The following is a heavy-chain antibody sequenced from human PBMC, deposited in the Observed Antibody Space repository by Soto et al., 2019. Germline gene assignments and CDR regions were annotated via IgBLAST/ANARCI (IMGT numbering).Heavy chain of an antibody. J-gene: IGHJ6*03. CDR1: GYTFTSYY. CDR2: INPSGGST. V-gene: IGHV1-46*01. Sequence: GASVKVSCKASGYTFTSYYMHWVRQAPGQGLEWMGIINPSGGSTSYAQKFQGRVTMTRDTSTSTVYMELSSLRSEDTAVYYCARGGCSPSCYGGSYYYYMDVWGKGTPVTVSS. CDR3: ARGGCSPSCYGGSYYYYMDV. D-gene: IGHD2-2*01.